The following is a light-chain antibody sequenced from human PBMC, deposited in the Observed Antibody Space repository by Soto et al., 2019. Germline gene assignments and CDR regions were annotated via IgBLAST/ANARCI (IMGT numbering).Light chain of an antibody. V-gene: IGLV2-23*01. J-gene: IGLJ2*01. CDR1: SSDVGSFRL. CDR3: CSYAGSSTVV. Sequence: QSALTQPASVSGSPGQSITISCTGTSSDVGSFRLVSWYQQHPGKARKLMIYEGGKRPSGVSNRFSGSKSGNTASLTISGLQAEDEADYYCCSYAGSSTVVFGGGTKLTVL. CDR2: EGG.